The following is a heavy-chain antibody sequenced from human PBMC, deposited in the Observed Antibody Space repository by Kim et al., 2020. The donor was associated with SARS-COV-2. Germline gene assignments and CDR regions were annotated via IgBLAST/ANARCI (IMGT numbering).Heavy chain of an antibody. D-gene: IGHD6-6*01. V-gene: IGHV3-15*01. CDR2: T. CDR3: TTYGSSSSFDY. Sequence: TDYAAPVKGRFTISRDDSENTLFLQMNSLKTEDTAVYYCTTYGSSSSFDYWGQGTLVTVSS. J-gene: IGHJ4*02.